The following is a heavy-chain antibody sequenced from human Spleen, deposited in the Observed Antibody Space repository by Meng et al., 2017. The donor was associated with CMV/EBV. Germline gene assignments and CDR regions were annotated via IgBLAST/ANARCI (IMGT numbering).Heavy chain of an antibody. D-gene: IGHD6-19*01. Sequence: SETLSLTCTVSGGSISSSSYYWGWIRQPPGKGLEWIGSIYYSGSTYYNPSLKSRVTISVDTSKNQFSLKLSSVTAADTAVYYCASLPQWLASFDYWGQGTLVTVSS. CDR3: ASLPQWLASFDY. J-gene: IGHJ4*02. CDR2: IYYSGST. V-gene: IGHV4-39*01. CDR1: GGSISSSSYY.